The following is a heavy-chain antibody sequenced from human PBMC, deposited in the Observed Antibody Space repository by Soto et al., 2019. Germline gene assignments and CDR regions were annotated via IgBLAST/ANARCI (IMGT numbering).Heavy chain of an antibody. D-gene: IGHD2-2*01. CDR3: ARVPESSRDGIFDD. V-gene: IGHV1-69*13. J-gene: IGHJ4*02. Sequence: GASVKVSCKASGGTFSSYAISGVRQAPGQGLEWMGGIIPIFGTANYAQKFQGRVTNTADESTSTAYMELSSLRSEDTAVYYCARVPESSRDGIFDDRGQGTLVTVS. CDR2: IIPIFGTA. CDR1: GGTFSSYA.